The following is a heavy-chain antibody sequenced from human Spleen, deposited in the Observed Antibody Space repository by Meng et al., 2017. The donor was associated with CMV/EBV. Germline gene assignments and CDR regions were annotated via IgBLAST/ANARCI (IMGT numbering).Heavy chain of an antibody. CDR3: ASYSSGWYPSGMDV. J-gene: IGHJ6*02. Sequence: GGSLRLSCAASGFTFSSYSMNWVRQAPGKGLEWVANIKQDGSEKYYVDSVKGRFTISRDNAKNSLYLQMNSLRAEDTAVYYCASYSSGWYPSGMDVWGQGTTVTVSS. CDR2: IKQDGSEK. CDR1: GFTFSSYS. D-gene: IGHD6-19*01. V-gene: IGHV3-7*03.